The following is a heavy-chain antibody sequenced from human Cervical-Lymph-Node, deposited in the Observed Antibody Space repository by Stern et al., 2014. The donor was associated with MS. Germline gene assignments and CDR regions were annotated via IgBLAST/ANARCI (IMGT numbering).Heavy chain of an antibody. CDR3: AKGGSGSYLD. D-gene: IGHD1-26*01. Sequence: VQLEASGGGVVPPGRSLRLSCAASGFVFRRYALHWVRQAPGKGLEWVALISYDGRDKYYTDSVKGRFTVSRDNSNNTVDLEMNSLRLEDTAVYYCAKGGSGSYLDWGQGSLVTVSS. CDR1: GFVFRRYA. CDR2: ISYDGRDK. V-gene: IGHV3-30*04. J-gene: IGHJ4*02.